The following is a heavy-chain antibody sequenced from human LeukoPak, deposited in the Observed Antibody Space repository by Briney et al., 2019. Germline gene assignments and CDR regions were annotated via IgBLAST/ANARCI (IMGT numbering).Heavy chain of an antibody. CDR1: GFTFDDYA. CDR3: AKDGIAVAGTVYYYYYMDV. V-gene: IGHV3-9*01. D-gene: IGHD6-19*01. J-gene: IGHJ6*03. CDR2: ISWNSGSI. Sequence: GGSLRLSCAASGFTFDDYAMHWVRQAPGKGLEWVSGISWNSGSIGYADSVKGRFTISRDNAKNSLYLQMNSLRAEDTALYYCAKDGIAVAGTVYYYYYMDVWGNGTTVTVSS.